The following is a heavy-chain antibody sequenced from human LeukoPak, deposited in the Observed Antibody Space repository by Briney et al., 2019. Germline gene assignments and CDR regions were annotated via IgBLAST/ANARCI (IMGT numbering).Heavy chain of an antibody. CDR1: GGSISSGGYY. V-gene: IGHV4-31*03. CDR2: IYYSGST. J-gene: IGHJ4*02. CDR3: ARGRATGYVDY. Sequence: SATLSLTCTVSGGSISSGGYYWSWIRQHPGKGLEWIGYIYYSGSTYYNPSLKSRVTISVDTSKNQFSLKLSSVTAADTAVYYCARGRATGYVDYWGQGTLVTVSS. D-gene: IGHD3-9*01.